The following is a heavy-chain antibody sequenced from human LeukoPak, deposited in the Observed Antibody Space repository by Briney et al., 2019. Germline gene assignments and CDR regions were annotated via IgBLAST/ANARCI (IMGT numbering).Heavy chain of an antibody. D-gene: IGHD3-10*01. Sequence: SETLSLTCTVSGGSISNYYWNWIRQPPGKGLEWIGYIYYSGTTNYNPSLKSRVTISVDTSKNQFSLKLSSVTAADTAVYYCARHRGLWFGESYYMDVWGKGTTVTISS. V-gene: IGHV4-59*08. CDR2: IYYSGTT. J-gene: IGHJ6*03. CDR1: GGSISNYY. CDR3: ARHRGLWFGESYYMDV.